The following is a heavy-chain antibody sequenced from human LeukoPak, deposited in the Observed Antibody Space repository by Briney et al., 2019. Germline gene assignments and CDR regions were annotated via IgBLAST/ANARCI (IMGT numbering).Heavy chain of an antibody. CDR2: IYASGST. J-gene: IGHJ4*02. Sequence: SETLSLTCTVSGGSISSYYWSRIRQPAGKGLEWIGRIYASGSTNYNASLKSRVSMSVDTSKNQFSLKLSSVTAADTAVFYCARENSGSYREFDYWGQGTLVTVSS. D-gene: IGHD1-26*01. CDR3: ARENSGSYREFDY. V-gene: IGHV4-4*07. CDR1: GGSISSYY.